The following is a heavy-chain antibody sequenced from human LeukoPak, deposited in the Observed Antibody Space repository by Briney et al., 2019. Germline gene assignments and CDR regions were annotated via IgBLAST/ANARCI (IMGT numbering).Heavy chain of an antibody. CDR1: GGSISSSYW. CDR3: ARTTMVRGTYYMDV. D-gene: IGHD3-10*01. J-gene: IGHJ6*03. Sequence: SETLSLTCAVSGGSISSSYWWSWIRQPPGKGLEWIGGIYHSGSTTYNPSLKSPVTISVDTSKNQFSLKLSSVTAADTAVYYCARTTMVRGTYYMDVWGKGTTVTISS. V-gene: IGHV4-4*02. CDR2: IYHSGST.